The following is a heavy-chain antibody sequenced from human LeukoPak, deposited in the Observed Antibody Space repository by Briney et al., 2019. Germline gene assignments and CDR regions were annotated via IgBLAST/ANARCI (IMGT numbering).Heavy chain of an antibody. V-gene: IGHV3-21*04. D-gene: IGHD2-2*01. CDR1: GFTFSSYS. CDR2: ISSSSSYI. J-gene: IGHJ4*02. Sequence: GGSLRLSCAASGFTFSSYSMNWVRQAPGKGLEWVSSISSSSSYIYYADSVKGRFTIFRDNAKNSLYLQMNSLRAEDTAVYYCAKPSSYQLLIFDYWGQGTLVTVSS. CDR3: AKPSSYQLLIFDY.